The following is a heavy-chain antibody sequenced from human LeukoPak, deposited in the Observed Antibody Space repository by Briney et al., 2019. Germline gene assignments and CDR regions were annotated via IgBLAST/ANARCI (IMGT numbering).Heavy chain of an antibody. CDR3: ARGWYYYDSSGYYYRRSHYYGMDV. J-gene: IGHJ6*02. CDR2: INHSGST. CDR1: GGSFSGYY. D-gene: IGHD3-22*01. Sequence: PSETLSLTCAVYGGSFSGYYWSWIRQPPGKGLEWIGEINHSGSTNYNPSLKSRVTISVDTSKNQFSLKLSSVTAADTAVYYCARGWYYYDSSGYYYRRSHYYGMDVWGQGTTVTVSS. V-gene: IGHV4-34*01.